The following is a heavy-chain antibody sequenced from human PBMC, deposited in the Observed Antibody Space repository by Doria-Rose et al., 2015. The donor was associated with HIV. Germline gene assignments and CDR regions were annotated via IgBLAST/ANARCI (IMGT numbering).Heavy chain of an antibody. D-gene: IGHD3-10*01. J-gene: IGHJ6*03. V-gene: IGHV4-4*09. CDR1: GGSISSYY. Sequence: TVSGGSISSYYWNWIRQPPGKGLEWIGYIHSSGSTHYNSSLKSRVTISIDTSKNQLSLKLSSVTAADTAVYYCARFRPSRGIYYSLDVWGKGTTVTVSS. CDR2: IHSSGST. CDR3: ARFRPSRGIYYSLDV.